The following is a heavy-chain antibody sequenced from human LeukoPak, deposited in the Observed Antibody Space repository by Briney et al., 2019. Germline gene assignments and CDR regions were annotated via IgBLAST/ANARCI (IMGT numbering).Heavy chain of an antibody. CDR2: VYYSGST. Sequence: SETLSLTCNVSGGSISSYYWSWIRQPPGKGLEWIGYVYYSGSTNYNPSLKSRVTISVDTSKNQFSLKLSSVTAADTAVYYCARSELLWFGGVNSGFDYWGQGTLVTVSS. D-gene: IGHD3-10*01. J-gene: IGHJ4*02. CDR1: GGSISSYY. CDR3: ARSELLWFGGVNSGFDY. V-gene: IGHV4-59*01.